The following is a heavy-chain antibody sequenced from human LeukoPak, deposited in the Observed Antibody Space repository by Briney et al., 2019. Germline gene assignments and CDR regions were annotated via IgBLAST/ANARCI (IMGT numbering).Heavy chain of an antibody. Sequence: SVKVSCKASGGTFSNYPLSWVRQAPGQGLEWMGGIIPVFGTADYAQKFQGRVTITADESTSTAYMELSSLRPEDTAVYYCARGSPGGYYDSSGYSNYGRGRFDYWGQGTLVTVSS. CDR3: ARGSPGGYYDSSGYSNYGRGRFDY. J-gene: IGHJ4*02. D-gene: IGHD3-22*01. V-gene: IGHV1-69*13. CDR2: IIPVFGTA. CDR1: GGTFSNYP.